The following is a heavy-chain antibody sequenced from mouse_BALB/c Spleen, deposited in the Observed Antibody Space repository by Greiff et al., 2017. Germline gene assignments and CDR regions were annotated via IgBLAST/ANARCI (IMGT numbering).Heavy chain of an antibody. V-gene: IGHV14-1*02. CDR2: IDPENGNT. CDR1: GFNIKDYY. D-gene: IGHD1-1*01. Sequence: VQLQQSGAELVKPGASVKLSCTASGFNIKDYYMHWVKQRPEQGLEWIGWIDPENGNTIYDPKFQGKASITADTSSNTAYLQLSSLTSEDTAVYYCARDYGRGDAMDYWGQGTSVTVSS. CDR3: ARDYGRGDAMDY. J-gene: IGHJ4*01.